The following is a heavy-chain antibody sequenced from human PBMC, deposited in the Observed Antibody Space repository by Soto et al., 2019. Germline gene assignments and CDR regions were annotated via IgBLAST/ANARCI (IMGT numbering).Heavy chain of an antibody. CDR3: ARGGDNWNYYFDY. CDR2: IYYKGST. D-gene: IGHD1-7*01. CDR1: GGSVSSYY. V-gene: IGHV4-59*02. J-gene: IGHJ4*02. Sequence: SETLSLTCPVSGGSVSSYYWSWIRQPPGKGLEWIGYIYYKGSTNYNPSLKSRVTISVDTSKNQFSLNLSSVTAAGTAVYYCARGGDNWNYYFDYWGQGTLVTVSS.